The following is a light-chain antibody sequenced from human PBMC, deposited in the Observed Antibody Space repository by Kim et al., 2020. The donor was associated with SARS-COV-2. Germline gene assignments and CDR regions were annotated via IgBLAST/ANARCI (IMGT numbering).Light chain of an antibody. CDR3: QASASSIVV. CDR1: RLGDKY. J-gene: IGLJ2*01. Sequence: SYELTQPPSVSVSPGQTASITCSGDRLGDKYASWYQQKPGQSPVLAIYQYSKRPSGFPERSSGSNSGNTATLTISGTQAMDEADYYCQASASSIVVFGGG. CDR2: QYS. V-gene: IGLV3-1*01.